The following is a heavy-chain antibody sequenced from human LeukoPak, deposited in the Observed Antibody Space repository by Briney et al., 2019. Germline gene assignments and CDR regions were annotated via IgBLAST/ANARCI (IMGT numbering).Heavy chain of an antibody. CDR1: GSTFTSYG. CDR3: ARDGLSKGVAGTFDY. V-gene: IGHV1-18*01. Sequence: GASVKVSCKASGSTFTSYGISWVRQAPGQGLEWMGWISAYNGNTNYAQNLQGRVMMTTDTSTSTAYMELRSLRSDDTAVYYCARDGLSKGVAGTFDYWGQGTLVTVSS. J-gene: IGHJ4*02. D-gene: IGHD6-19*01. CDR2: ISAYNGNT.